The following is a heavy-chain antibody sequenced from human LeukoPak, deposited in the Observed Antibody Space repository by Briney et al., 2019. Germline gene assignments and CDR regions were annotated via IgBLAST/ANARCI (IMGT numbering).Heavy chain of an antibody. Sequence: GESLKISCAASGFTFSSYSMNWVRQAPGKGLEWVSSISSSSGYIYYADSVKGRFTISRDNAKNSLYLQMNSLRAEDTAVYYCALIIGNNGLFDYWGQGTLVTVSS. CDR1: GFTFSSYS. V-gene: IGHV3-21*01. CDR3: ALIIGNNGLFDY. D-gene: IGHD2-8*01. CDR2: ISSSSGYI. J-gene: IGHJ4*02.